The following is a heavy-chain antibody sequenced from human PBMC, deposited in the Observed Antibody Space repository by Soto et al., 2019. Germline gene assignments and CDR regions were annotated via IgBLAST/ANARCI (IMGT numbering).Heavy chain of an antibody. CDR2: ISYDGSNK. Sequence: GGSLRLSCAASGFTFSSYGMHWARQAPGKGLEWVAVISYDGSNKYYADSVKGRFTISRDNSKNTLYLQMNSLRAEDTAVYYCAKDRGGHSYGYEYYYYGMDVWGQGTTVTVSS. CDR3: AKDRGGHSYGYEYYYYGMDV. V-gene: IGHV3-30*18. D-gene: IGHD5-18*01. CDR1: GFTFSSYG. J-gene: IGHJ6*02.